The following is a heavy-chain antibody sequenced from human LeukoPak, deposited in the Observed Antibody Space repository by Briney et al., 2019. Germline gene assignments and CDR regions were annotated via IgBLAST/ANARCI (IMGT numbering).Heavy chain of an antibody. V-gene: IGHV3-7*01. CDR3: ARGAFIRFDY. CDR2: INHNGNVN. Sequence: PGGSLRLSCAASGFTFSSYWMNWARQAPGKGLEWVASINHNGNVNYYVDSVKGRFTISRDNAKNSLYLQMNSLRAEDTAVYYCARGAFIRFDYWGQGTLVTVSS. CDR1: GFTFSSYW. D-gene: IGHD3-16*01. J-gene: IGHJ4*02.